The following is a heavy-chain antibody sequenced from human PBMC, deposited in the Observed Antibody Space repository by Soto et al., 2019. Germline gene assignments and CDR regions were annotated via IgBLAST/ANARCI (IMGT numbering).Heavy chain of an antibody. CDR3: ARYGLDYYDSSPWDV. D-gene: IGHD3-22*01. J-gene: IGHJ6*02. Sequence: GGSLRLSCAASGFTFSSYWMSWVRQAPGNGLEWVANIKQDGSEKYYVDSVKGRFTISRDNAKNSLYLQMNSLRAEDTAVYYCARYGLDYYDSSPWDVWGQGTTVTVSS. CDR1: GFTFSSYW. V-gene: IGHV3-7*04. CDR2: IKQDGSEK.